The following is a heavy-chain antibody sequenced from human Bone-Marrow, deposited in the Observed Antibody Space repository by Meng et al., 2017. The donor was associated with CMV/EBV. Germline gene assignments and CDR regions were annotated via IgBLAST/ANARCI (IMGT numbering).Heavy chain of an antibody. D-gene: IGHD2-2*01. Sequence: GESLKISCAVSGFTISDYYMSWIRQAPGKGLEWVSYMSSSGRTIHYADSVKGRFIISRDNAKNTLYLQMNSLRVEDTAVYYCARYCSSTSCLSLFDLWGRGTLVTVSS. CDR2: MSSSGRTI. J-gene: IGHJ2*01. CDR1: GFTISDYY. CDR3: ARYCSSTSCLSLFDL. V-gene: IGHV3-11*04.